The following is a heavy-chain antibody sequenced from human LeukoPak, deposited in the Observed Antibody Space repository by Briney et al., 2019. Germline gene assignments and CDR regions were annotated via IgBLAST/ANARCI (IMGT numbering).Heavy chain of an antibody. V-gene: IGHV4-4*02. J-gene: IGHJ5*02. CDR3: ASYSGYGKNWFDP. CDR2: IYHSGST. CDR1: GGSISSSNW. Sequence: TSETLSLTCAVSGGSISSSNWWSWVRQPPGKGLEWIGEIYHSGSTNYNPSLKGRVTISVDKSKNQFSLKLSSVTAADTAVYYCASYSGYGKNWFDPWGQGTLVTVSS. D-gene: IGHD5-12*01.